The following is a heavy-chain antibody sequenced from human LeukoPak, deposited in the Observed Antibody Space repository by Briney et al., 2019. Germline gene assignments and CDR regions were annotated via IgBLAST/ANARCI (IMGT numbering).Heavy chain of an antibody. CDR2: IYYSVHT. V-gene: IGHV4-59*08. J-gene: IGHJ4*02. Sequence: PSETLSLTCTVSGGSISSYYWSWIRQPPGKALEWIAYIYYSVHTNYNPSLMSRLTISVDTYKNQSSLKLSSVTAADTAVYYCARGLDGYGTFDYWGQGTLVTVSS. CDR3: ARGLDGYGTFDY. CDR1: GGSISSYY. D-gene: IGHD5-24*01.